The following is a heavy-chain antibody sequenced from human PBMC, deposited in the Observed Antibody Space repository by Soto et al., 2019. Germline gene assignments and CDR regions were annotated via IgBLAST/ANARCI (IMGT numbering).Heavy chain of an antibody. J-gene: IGHJ6*03. CDR2: INHSGST. CDR3: ARAGRFLGQRRYYYYYYMDV. V-gene: IGHV4-34*01. CDR1: GGSFSGYY. D-gene: IGHD3-3*01. Sequence: SETLSLTCAVYGGSFSGYYWSWIRQPPGKGLEWIGEINHSGSTNYNPSLKSRVTISVDTSKNQFSLKLSSVTAADTAVYYCARAGRFLGQRRYYYYYYMDVCGKGTTVTVSS.